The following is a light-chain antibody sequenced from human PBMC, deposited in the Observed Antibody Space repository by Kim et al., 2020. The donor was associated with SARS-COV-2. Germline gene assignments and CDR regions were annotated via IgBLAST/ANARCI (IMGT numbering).Light chain of an antibody. CDR3: QQYGSSPKIT. CDR1: QILIGSH. Sequence: PGEGDTIYCTASQILIGSHLAWYQHTPGHPPRLLIYAASNRATGPPDRFSGSGSGTDFTLTITRLEPEDFAVYYCQQYGSSPKITFGQGTRLGIK. V-gene: IGKV3-20*01. CDR2: AAS. J-gene: IGKJ5*01.